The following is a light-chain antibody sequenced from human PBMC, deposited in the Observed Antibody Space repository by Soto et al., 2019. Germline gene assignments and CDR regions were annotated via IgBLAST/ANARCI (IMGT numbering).Light chain of an antibody. J-gene: IGKJ3*01. Sequence: DIQMTQSPSSLSASVGDRVTITCRASQGISKYLAWYQQKPGKVPKLLIYAASTLQSGVPSRFSGSGSGTDFTLTISSLQPEDVATYYCQKYNSAPPSFTFGPGTKVDIK. CDR3: QKYNSAPPSFT. V-gene: IGKV1-27*01. CDR2: AAS. CDR1: QGISKY.